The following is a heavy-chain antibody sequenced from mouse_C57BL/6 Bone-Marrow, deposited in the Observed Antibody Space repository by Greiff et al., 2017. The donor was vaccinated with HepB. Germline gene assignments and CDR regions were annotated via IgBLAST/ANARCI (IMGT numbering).Heavy chain of an antibody. CDR1: GYAFTNYL. Sequence: ESGAELVRPGTSVKVSCKASGYAFTNYLIEWVKQRPGQGLEWIGVINPGSGGTNYNEKFKGKATLTADKSSSTAYMQLSSLTSEDSAVYFCARRWLLGAYWGQGTLVTVSA. D-gene: IGHD2-3*01. CDR2: INPGSGGT. J-gene: IGHJ3*01. CDR3: ARRWLLGAY. V-gene: IGHV1-54*01.